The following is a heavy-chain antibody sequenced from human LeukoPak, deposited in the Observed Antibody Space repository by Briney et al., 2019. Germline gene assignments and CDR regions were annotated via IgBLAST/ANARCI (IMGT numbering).Heavy chain of an antibody. CDR2: IYYSGGT. D-gene: IGHD3-10*01. CDR1: GGSISSYY. Sequence: SETLSLTCSVSGGSISSYYWSWTRQPPGKGLEWIGYIYYSGGTNYNPSLKSRVTISVDTSKNQFSLKLSSVTAADTAVYYCARESGGVVRGPHWFDPWGQGTLVTVSS. CDR3: ARESGGVVRGPHWFDP. V-gene: IGHV4-59*01. J-gene: IGHJ5*02.